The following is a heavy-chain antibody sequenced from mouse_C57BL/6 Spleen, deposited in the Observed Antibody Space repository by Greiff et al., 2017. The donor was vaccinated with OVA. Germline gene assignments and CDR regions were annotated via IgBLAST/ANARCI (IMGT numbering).Heavy chain of an antibody. V-gene: IGHV1-50*01. D-gene: IGHD2-12*01. CDR2: IDPSDSYT. Sequence: QVQLQQPGAELVKPGASVKLSCKASGYTFTSYWMQWVKQRPGQGLEWIGQIDPSDSYTNYNQKFKGKATLTVDTSSSTAYMQLSSLTSEDSAVYYCARLRREYYAMDYWGQGTSVTVSS. CDR1: GYTFTSYW. J-gene: IGHJ4*01. CDR3: ARLRREYYAMDY.